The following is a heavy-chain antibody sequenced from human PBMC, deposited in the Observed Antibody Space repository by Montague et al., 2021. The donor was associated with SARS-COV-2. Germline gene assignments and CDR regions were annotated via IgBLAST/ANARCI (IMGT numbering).Heavy chain of an antibody. CDR3: ARALSITIFGVVGSFDY. CDR2: IYYSGST. CDR1: GGSISSGGYY. J-gene: IGHJ4*02. V-gene: IGHV4-31*03. Sequence: LSLTCTVSGGSISSGGYYWSWIRQHPGKGLEWIGYIYYSGSTYYNPSLKSRVTISVDTSKNQFSLKLSSVTAADTAVYYCARALSITIFGVVGSFDYWGQGTLVTVSS. D-gene: IGHD3-3*01.